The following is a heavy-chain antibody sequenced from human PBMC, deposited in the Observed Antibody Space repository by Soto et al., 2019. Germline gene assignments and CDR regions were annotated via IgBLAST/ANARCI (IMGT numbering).Heavy chain of an antibody. Sequence: QVQLLQSGAELREPGSSVRVSCTPSGGTFVSSAFAWVRQAPGGKIEWMGGIIPILGSTKYAEKFLGRLTIRADDSSRTAYLELSSLTFDDTAGYFCAKNNPHGDSNKAWLDPWGQGTLVTVST. J-gene: IGHJ5*02. CDR3: AKNNPHGDSNKAWLDP. CDR1: GGTFVSSA. CDR2: IIPILGST. V-gene: IGHV1-69*01. D-gene: IGHD2-8*01.